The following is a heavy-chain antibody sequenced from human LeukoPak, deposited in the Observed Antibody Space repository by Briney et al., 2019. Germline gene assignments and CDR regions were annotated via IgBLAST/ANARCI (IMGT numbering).Heavy chain of an antibody. D-gene: IGHD1-26*01. CDR3: AGGGGVGAKY. Sequence: GGSLRLSCAASGFTFSNAWMSWVRQAPGKGLEWVSFSFFRTNTYYADSVKGRFTMSRDNSKSTVYLQMDSLRVEDTAIYYCAGGGGVGAKYWGQGILVTVSS. J-gene: IGHJ4*02. CDR1: GFTFSNAW. CDR2: SFFRTNT. V-gene: IGHV3-53*01.